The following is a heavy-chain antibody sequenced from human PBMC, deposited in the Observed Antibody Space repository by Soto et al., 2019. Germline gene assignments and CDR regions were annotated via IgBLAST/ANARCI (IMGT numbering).Heavy chain of an antibody. Sequence: ASVKVSCKTSGDTFTDSSMHWVRQAPGQGLEWMGWINLNSGDTNYAEKFRGRVTMTRDTSIITAYMELTRLKSDDTAVYYCARDMGGYDLYGPDTWGQGTLVTVSS. J-gene: IGHJ5*02. V-gene: IGHV1-2*02. CDR2: INLNSGDT. CDR1: GDTFTDSS. D-gene: IGHD5-12*01. CDR3: ARDMGGYDLYGPDT.